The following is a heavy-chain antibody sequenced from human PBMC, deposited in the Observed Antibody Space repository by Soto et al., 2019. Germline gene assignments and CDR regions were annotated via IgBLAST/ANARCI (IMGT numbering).Heavy chain of an antibody. Sequence: KPSETLSLTCTVSGGSISSGDYYWSWIRQPPGKGLEWIGYIYYSGSTYYNPSLKSRVTISVDTSKNQFSLKLSSVTAADTAVYYCARAHRRTIFGVVIRDYYGMDVWGQGTTVTVSS. CDR2: IYYSGST. D-gene: IGHD3-3*01. J-gene: IGHJ6*02. V-gene: IGHV4-30-4*01. CDR3: ARAHRRTIFGVVIRDYYGMDV. CDR1: GGSISSGDYY.